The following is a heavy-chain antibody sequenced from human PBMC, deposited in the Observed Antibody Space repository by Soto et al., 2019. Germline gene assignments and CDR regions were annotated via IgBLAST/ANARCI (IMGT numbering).Heavy chain of an antibody. D-gene: IGHD2-15*01. CDR2: ISVYNGNT. J-gene: IGHJ5*02. CDR1: GYTFTSYG. Sequence: ASVKVSCKASGYTFTSYGISWVRQAPGQGLEWMGLISVYNGNTNYSQMLQGRVTMTTDTSTSTSYMELRSLRSDDTAVYYCARKEDCSGGSCYFYWFDPWGQGTLVTVSS. V-gene: IGHV1-18*01. CDR3: ARKEDCSGGSCYFYWFDP.